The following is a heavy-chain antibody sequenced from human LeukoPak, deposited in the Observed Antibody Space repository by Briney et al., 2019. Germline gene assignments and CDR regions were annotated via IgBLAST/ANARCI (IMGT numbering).Heavy chain of an antibody. D-gene: IGHD1-26*01. Sequence: GGSLRLSCAASGFTFNSYAMSWVRQAPENGLEWVATISGSGGGTYYADSVKGRFTISRDDSKNTLYLQMNSLRAEDTAVYYCAKDLGRYRNNYFDYWGQGTLVTVSS. CDR1: GFTFNSYA. CDR3: AKDLGRYRNNYFDY. CDR2: ISGSGGGT. V-gene: IGHV3-23*01. J-gene: IGHJ4*02.